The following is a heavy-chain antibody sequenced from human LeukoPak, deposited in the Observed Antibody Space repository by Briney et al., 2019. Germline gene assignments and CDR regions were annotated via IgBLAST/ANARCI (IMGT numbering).Heavy chain of an antibody. CDR2: ISGSGGST. CDR1: GFTFSSYA. D-gene: IGHD3-10*01. V-gene: IGHV3-23*01. CDR3: AKRKAYRGVLISPPGY. Sequence: GGSLRLSCAASGFTFSSYAMSWVRQAPGKGLEWVSAISGSGGSTYYADSVKGRFTISRDNSKNTLYLQMNSLRAEDTAVYYCAKRKAYRGVLISPPGYWGQGTLVTVSS. J-gene: IGHJ4*02.